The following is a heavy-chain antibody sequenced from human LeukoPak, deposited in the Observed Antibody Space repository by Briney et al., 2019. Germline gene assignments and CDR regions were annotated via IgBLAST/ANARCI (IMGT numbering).Heavy chain of an antibody. CDR2: ISGSGGST. V-gene: IGHV3-23*01. Sequence: GGSLTLSCAASGFTFSSYAMSWARQAPGKGLEWVSAISGSGGSTYYADSVKGRFTISRDNSKNTLYLQMNSLRAEDTAVYYCAKDQDVVVPAAIGTLFDYWGQGTLVTVSS. CDR3: AKDQDVVVPAAIGTLFDY. CDR1: GFTFSSYA. J-gene: IGHJ4*02. D-gene: IGHD2-2*01.